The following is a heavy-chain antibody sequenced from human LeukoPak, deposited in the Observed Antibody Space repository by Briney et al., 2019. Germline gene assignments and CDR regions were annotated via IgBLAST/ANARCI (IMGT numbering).Heavy chain of an antibody. CDR1: GFTFSSYA. J-gene: IGHJ6*02. Sequence: PGGSLRLSCAASGFTFSSYAMSWVRQAPGKGLKWVSAISGSGGSTYYADSVKGRFTISRDNSKNTLYLQMNSLRAEDTAVYYCAKGIPNCSSTSCYGTSPHYYYYGMDVWGQGTTVTVSS. V-gene: IGHV3-23*01. D-gene: IGHD2-2*01. CDR2: ISGSGGST. CDR3: AKGIPNCSSTSCYGTSPHYYYYGMDV.